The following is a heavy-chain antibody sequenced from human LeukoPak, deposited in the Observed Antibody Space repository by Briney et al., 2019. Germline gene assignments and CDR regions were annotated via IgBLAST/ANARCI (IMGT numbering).Heavy chain of an antibody. V-gene: IGHV4-38-2*01. CDR2: IYHSGST. Sequence: SETLSLTCAVSGYSISSGYYWGWIRQPPGKGLEWIGSIYHSGSTYYNPSLKSRVTISVDTSKSQFSLKLSSVTAADTAVYYCARPQWGHVRSVASDIWGQGTMVTVSS. D-gene: IGHD7-27*01. CDR1: GYSISSGYY. CDR3: ARPQWGHVRSVASDI. J-gene: IGHJ3*02.